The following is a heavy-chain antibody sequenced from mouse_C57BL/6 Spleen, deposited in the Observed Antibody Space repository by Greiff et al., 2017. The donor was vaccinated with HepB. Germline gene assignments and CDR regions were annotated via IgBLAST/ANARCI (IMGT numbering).Heavy chain of an antibody. V-gene: IGHV1-9*01. Sequence: VQLQQSGAELMKPGASVKLSCKATGYTFTGYWIEWVKQRPGHGLEWIGEILPGSGSTNYNEKYKGKATFTAGTSYNTAYMQLSSLTTEDSAIYYCARTAVVATRAMDYWGQGTSVTVSS. D-gene: IGHD1-1*01. J-gene: IGHJ4*01. CDR1: GYTFTGYW. CDR3: ARTAVVATRAMDY. CDR2: ILPGSGST.